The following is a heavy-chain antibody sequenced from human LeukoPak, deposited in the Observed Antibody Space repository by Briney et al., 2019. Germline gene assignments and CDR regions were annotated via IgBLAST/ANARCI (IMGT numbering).Heavy chain of an antibody. D-gene: IGHD4-23*01. CDR1: GGSISSYY. V-gene: IGHV4-59*08. Sequence: SETLSLTCTVSGGSISSYYWSWIRQPPGKGLEWIGYIYYSGSTNYNPSLKSRVTISVDTSKNQFSLKLSSVTAADTAVYYCASHGGGNSEYNWFDPWGQGTLVTVSS. CDR2: IYYSGST. J-gene: IGHJ5*02. CDR3: ASHGGGNSEYNWFDP.